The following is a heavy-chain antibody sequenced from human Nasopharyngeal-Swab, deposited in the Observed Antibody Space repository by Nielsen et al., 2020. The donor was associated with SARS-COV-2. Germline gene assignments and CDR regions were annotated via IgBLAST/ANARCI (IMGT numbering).Heavy chain of an antibody. Sequence: GESLKISCKGSGYSFTSYWISWVRQMPGKGLEWMGRIDPSDSYTNYSPSFQGHVTISADKSISTAYLQWSGLKASDTAMYYCARAGLPDTYYYYYGMDVWGQGTTVTVSS. CDR3: ARAGLPDTYYYYYGMDV. D-gene: IGHD3/OR15-3a*01. CDR2: IDPSDSYT. J-gene: IGHJ6*02. V-gene: IGHV5-10-1*01. CDR1: GYSFTSYW.